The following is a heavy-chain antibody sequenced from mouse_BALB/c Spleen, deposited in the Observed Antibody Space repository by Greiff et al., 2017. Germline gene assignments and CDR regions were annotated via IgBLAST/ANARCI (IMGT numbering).Heavy chain of an antibody. CDR1: GYSITSGYY. V-gene: IGHV3-6*02. CDR3: ARDQDGLYAMDY. J-gene: IGHJ4*01. CDR2: ISYDGSN. Sequence: DVQLQESGPGLVKPSQSLSLTCSVTGYSITSGYYWNWIRQFPGNKLEWMGYISYDGSNNYNPSLKNRISITRDTSKNQFFLKLNSVTTEDTATYYCARDQDGLYAMDYWGQGTSVTVSS. D-gene: IGHD2-3*01.